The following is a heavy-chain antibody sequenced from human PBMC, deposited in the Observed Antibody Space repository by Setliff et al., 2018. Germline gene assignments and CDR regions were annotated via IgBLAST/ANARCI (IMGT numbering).Heavy chain of an antibody. Sequence: PGESLKISCAASGFMFDDYGMSWVRQAPGKGLEWVSNINWNAGRTGYADSVKGRFTISRDNAKNSLYLQMNSLRAEDTALYYCARDTTDDYYYYYMDLWGKGTPVTVSS. J-gene: IGHJ6*03. CDR2: INWNAGRT. CDR3: ARDTTDDYYYYYMDL. CDR1: GFMFDDYG. D-gene: IGHD4-4*01. V-gene: IGHV3-20*04.